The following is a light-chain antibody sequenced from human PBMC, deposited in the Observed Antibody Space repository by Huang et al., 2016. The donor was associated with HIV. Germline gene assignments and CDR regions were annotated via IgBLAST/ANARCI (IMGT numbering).Light chain of an antibody. J-gene: IGKJ2*01. Sequence: EIVLTKSPDFQSVTSKAKLTIPCRSSQNIGNSLHWYQQKPDQSPQLLIQYASQTIVWVPARFSGSGSGTEFTLTINTPEAGDAATYYCHQSSSLPYTFGQGTKLEIK. CDR3: HQSSSLPYT. V-gene: IGKV6-21*02. CDR1: QNIGNS. CDR2: YAS.